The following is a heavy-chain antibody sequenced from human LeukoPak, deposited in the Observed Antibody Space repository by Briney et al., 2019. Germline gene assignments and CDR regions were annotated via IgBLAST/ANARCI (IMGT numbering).Heavy chain of an antibody. J-gene: IGHJ4*02. CDR1: GFTFEDFS. D-gene: IGHD3-10*01. CDR2: IDWDGSIT. CDR3: ALTPDYYGSGSFDY. V-gene: IGHV3-43*01. Sequence: GGSLRLSCAASGFTFEDFSMHWVRQVPGKGLEWISLIDWDGSITYYADSVKGRFTISRDNAKNSLYLQMNNLRAEDTAVYYCALTPDYYGSGSFDYWGQGTLVTVSS.